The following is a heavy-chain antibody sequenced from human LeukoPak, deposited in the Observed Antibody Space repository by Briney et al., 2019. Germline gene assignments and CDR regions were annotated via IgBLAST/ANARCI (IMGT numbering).Heavy chain of an antibody. CDR3: ARDRGGYGWID. J-gene: IGHJ4*02. D-gene: IGHD5-12*01. Sequence: ASVKVSCKASGYTFTSYDINWVRQATGQGLEWTGWMNPNSGNTGYAQKFQGRVTITRDTSASTAYMELSSLRSEDTAVYYCARDRGGYGWIDWGQGTLVTVSS. V-gene: IGHV1-8*01. CDR1: GYTFTSYD. CDR2: MNPNSGNT.